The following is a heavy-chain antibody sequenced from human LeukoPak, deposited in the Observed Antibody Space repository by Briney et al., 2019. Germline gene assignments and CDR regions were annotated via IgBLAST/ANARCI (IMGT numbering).Heavy chain of an antibody. CDR1: RFTFSSYA. V-gene: IGHV3-23*01. D-gene: IGHD6-13*01. Sequence: GGSLRLSCAASRFTFSSYAMSWVRQAPGKGLEWVSAISGSGGSTYYADSVKGRFTISRDNSKNTLYLQMNSLRAEDTAVYYCAKKPDVYSTPNRDYWGQGTLVTVSS. CDR3: AKKPDVYSTPNRDY. J-gene: IGHJ4*02. CDR2: ISGSGGST.